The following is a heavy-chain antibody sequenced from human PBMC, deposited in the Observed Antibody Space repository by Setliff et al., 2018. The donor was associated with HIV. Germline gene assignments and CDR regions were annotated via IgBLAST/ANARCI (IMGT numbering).Heavy chain of an antibody. V-gene: IGHV1-2*02. Sequence: VASVKVSCKASGYTFIDYFMHWVRQAPGQGLEWMGWISPNNGDTNIPQRFRGRVTMTSDTSINTAYMELSGLRSEDTAVYYCATVRRYYYDSSGQEYFQHWGQGTLVTVSS. CDR1: GYTFIDYF. D-gene: IGHD3-22*01. J-gene: IGHJ1*01. CDR2: ISPNNGDT. CDR3: ATVRRYYYDSSGQEYFQH.